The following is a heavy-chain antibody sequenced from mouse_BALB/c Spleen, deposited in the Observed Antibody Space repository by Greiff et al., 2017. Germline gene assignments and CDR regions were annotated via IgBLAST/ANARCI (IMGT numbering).Heavy chain of an antibody. CDR3: TRRSRSYAMDY. J-gene: IGHJ4*01. Sequence: VQLQQSGAELVKPGASVKLSCKASGYTFTSYYMYWVKQRPGQGLEWIGEINPSNGGTNFNEKFKSKATLTVDKSSSTAYMQLSSLTSEDSAVYYCTRRSRSYAMDYWGQGTSVTVSS. CDR1: GYTFTSYY. CDR2: INPSNGGT. V-gene: IGHV1S81*02.